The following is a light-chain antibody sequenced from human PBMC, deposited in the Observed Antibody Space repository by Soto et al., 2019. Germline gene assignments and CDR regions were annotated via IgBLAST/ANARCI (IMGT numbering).Light chain of an antibody. CDR1: QSLTMW. CDR2: KTS. J-gene: IGKJ1*01. V-gene: IGKV1-5*03. Sequence: DIHMTQSPSTLSASVGDRVTITCRASQSLTMWLAWYQQKPGKAPNLLIYKTSSLESGVPARFRGSGDGTEFTLTISSREPYGFATYHCQHWTYYTWAFGQGTQVEDK. CDR3: QHWTYYTWA.